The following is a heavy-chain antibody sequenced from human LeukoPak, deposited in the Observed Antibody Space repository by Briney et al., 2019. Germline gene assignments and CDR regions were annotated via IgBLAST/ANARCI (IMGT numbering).Heavy chain of an antibody. Sequence: ASVKVSCKASVYTFTSYDINWVRQATGQGLEWMGWMNPNSGNTGYAQKFQGRVTMTRDTSISTAYLELTTLRSDDTAVYYCARGPSLYCSGDSCYSFLYFHHWGQGTLVTVSS. V-gene: IGHV1-8*01. J-gene: IGHJ1*01. CDR1: VYTFTSYD. D-gene: IGHD2-15*01. CDR2: MNPNSGNT. CDR3: ARGPSLYCSGDSCYSFLYFHH.